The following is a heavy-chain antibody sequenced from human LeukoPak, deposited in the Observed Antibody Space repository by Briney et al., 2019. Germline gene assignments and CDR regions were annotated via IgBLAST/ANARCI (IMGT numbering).Heavy chain of an antibody. Sequence: KPGGSLRLSCAASGFTFSSYSMNWVRQAPGKGLEWVSSISSSSSYIYYADSVKGRFTISRDNAKNSLYLQMNSLRAEDTAVYYCARESPYCGSTSCYATYYYYGMDVWGQGTTVTVSS. J-gene: IGHJ6*02. CDR1: GFTFSSYS. CDR3: ARESPYCGSTSCYATYYYYGMDV. CDR2: ISSSSSYI. D-gene: IGHD2-2*01. V-gene: IGHV3-21*01.